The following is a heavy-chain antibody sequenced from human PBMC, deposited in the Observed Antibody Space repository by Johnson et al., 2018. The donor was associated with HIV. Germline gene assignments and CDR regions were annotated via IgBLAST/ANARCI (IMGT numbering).Heavy chain of an antibody. CDR3: VRRGRYCSNGVCFDAFDI. D-gene: IGHD2-8*01. CDR2: IYSGGST. V-gene: IGHV3-66*01. J-gene: IGHJ3*02. Sequence: VQLVESGGGVVQPGRSLRLSCAASGFTSSNYMSWVRQAPGKGLEWVSVIYSGGSTYYADSVKGRFTISRDNAKKSLYLQMNSLRAEDTALYYCVRRGRYCSNGVCFDAFDIWGQGTMVTVSS. CDR1: GFTSSNY.